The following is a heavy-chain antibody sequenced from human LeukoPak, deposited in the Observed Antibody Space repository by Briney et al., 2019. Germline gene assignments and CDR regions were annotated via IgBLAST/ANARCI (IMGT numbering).Heavy chain of an antibody. CDR1: GYTFTGHY. CDR2: INPKSDGT. V-gene: IGHV1-2*02. D-gene: IGHD3-16*01. CDR3: ARLGGARGSY. Sequence: GASVKVSCKASGYTFTGHYMHWVRQAPGQGLEWMGWINPKSDGTNYAQKFQGRVTMTRDTSISTAYMGLSRLKSDDTAVYYCARLGGARGSYWGQGTLVTVSS. J-gene: IGHJ4*02.